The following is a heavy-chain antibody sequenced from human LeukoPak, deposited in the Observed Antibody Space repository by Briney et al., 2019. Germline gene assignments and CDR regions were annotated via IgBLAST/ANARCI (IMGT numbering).Heavy chain of an antibody. J-gene: IGHJ6*02. CDR2: FNPSGGST. D-gene: IGHD3-22*01. V-gene: IGHV1-46*01. CDR1: GYTFTSYY. Sequence: ASVKVSCKASGYTFTSYYMHRVRQAPGQGLEWMGIFNPSGGSTSYAQKFQGRVTMTRDTSTSTVYMELSSLRSEDTAVYYCARMRQNYYDSSGYSRYYGMDVWGQGTTVTVSS. CDR3: ARMRQNYYDSSGYSRYYGMDV.